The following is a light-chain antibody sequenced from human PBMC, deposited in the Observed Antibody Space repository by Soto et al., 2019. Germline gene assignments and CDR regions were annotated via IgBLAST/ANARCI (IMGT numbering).Light chain of an antibody. V-gene: IGLV1-47*01. Sequence: SVLTQPPSASGTPGQRVTLSCSGSSSNIGSNYVYWYQQLPGTAPKLLIYRNNQRPSGVPDRFSGSKSGTSASLAISGLRSEDEADYYCAAWDDSLSAVFGTGTKLTVL. CDR1: SSNIGSNY. CDR2: RNN. J-gene: IGLJ1*01. CDR3: AAWDDSLSAV.